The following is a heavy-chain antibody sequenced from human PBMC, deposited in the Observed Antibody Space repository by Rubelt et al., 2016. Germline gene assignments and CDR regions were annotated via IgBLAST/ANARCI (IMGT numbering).Heavy chain of an antibody. J-gene: IGHJ4*02. CDR2: IYYSGST. V-gene: IGHV4-39*01. CDR1: GGSISSSSYY. Sequence: QLQLQESGPGLVKPSETLSLTCTVSGGSISSSSYYWGWIRQPPGKGLEWIGSIYYSGSTYYNPSLKSRVTISVDTSKNQFPRKRSSVTAADTAVYYCKSDGPPGDYWGQGTLVTVSS. CDR3: KSDGPPGDY.